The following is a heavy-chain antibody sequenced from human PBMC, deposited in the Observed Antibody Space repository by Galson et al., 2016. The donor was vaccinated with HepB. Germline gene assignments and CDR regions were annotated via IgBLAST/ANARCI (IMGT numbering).Heavy chain of an antibody. Sequence: QSGAEVKKPGESLRISCKGSGYSFTNYWIGWVRQMPGKGLEWMGIIYPGNSETRYSPSFQGQVTISADKSTSTTYLQWSSLKTSDTAMYYCARQRYFDFWGRGTLVTVSS. CDR2: IYPGNSET. J-gene: IGHJ2*01. V-gene: IGHV5-51*01. CDR1: GYSFTNYW. CDR3: ARQRYFDF.